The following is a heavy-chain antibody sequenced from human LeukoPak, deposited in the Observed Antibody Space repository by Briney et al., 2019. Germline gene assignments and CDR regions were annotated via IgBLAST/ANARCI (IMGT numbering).Heavy chain of an antibody. D-gene: IGHD1-26*01. CDR2: IYYSGST. CDR3: AREGEVGATPFDY. Sequence: SQTLSLTCTVSGGSISSGDYYWRWIRQPPGTGLEWIGYIYYSGSTYYNPSLKSRVTISVDTSKNQFSLKLSSVTAADTAVYYCAREGEVGATPFDYWGQGTLVTVSS. J-gene: IGHJ4*02. V-gene: IGHV4-30-4*08. CDR1: GGSISSGDYY.